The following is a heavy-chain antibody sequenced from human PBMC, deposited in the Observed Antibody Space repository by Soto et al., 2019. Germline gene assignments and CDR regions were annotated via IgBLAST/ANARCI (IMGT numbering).Heavy chain of an antibody. J-gene: IGHJ5*02. Sequence: SETLSLTCAVYGGSFSGYYWSWIRQPPGKGLEWIGEINHSGSTNYNPSLKSRVTISVDTSKNQFSLKLSSVTAADTAVYYCARGISFTIFGVVTSISRFDPWGQGTLVTVSS. V-gene: IGHV4-34*01. CDR1: GGSFSGYY. D-gene: IGHD3-3*01. CDR2: INHSGST. CDR3: ARGISFTIFGVVTSISRFDP.